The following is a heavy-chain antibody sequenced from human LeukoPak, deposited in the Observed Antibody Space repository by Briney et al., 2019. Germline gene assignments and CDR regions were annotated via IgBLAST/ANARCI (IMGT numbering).Heavy chain of an antibody. CDR3: ARDDASTARASGMDV. CDR1: GFTFSAYD. Sequence: AGGSLRLSCAASGFTFSAYDMNWVRQAPGKGLEWVSYISRDSAFVYYADSVKGRLTISRDNAKNPLYLQMESLRGEDTAVYYCARDDASTARASGMDVWGIGTTVTVSS. J-gene: IGHJ6*04. CDR2: ISRDSAFV. V-gene: IGHV3-21*01. D-gene: IGHD6-6*01.